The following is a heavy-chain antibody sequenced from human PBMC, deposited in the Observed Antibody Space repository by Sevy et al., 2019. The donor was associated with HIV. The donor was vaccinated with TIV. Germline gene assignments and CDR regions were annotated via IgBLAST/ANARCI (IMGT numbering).Heavy chain of an antibody. CDR2: LSYDGSNK. CDR3: ARDLPGYYDSSGYYWPEYFQH. D-gene: IGHD3-22*01. V-gene: IGHV3-30-3*01. Sequence: GGSLRLTCAASGFTFSSYAMHWVRRAPGKGLEWVAVLSYDGSNKDYADSVKGRFTISRDNSKNTRYLQMNSLRAEDTAVYYCARDLPGYYDSSGYYWPEYFQHWGQGTLVTVSS. CDR1: GFTFSSYA. J-gene: IGHJ1*01.